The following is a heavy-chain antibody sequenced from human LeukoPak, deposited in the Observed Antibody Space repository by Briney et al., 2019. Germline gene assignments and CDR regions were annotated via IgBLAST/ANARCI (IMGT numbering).Heavy chain of an antibody. Sequence: ASETLSLTCAVYGGSFSGYYWSWIRQPPGKGLEWIGEINHSGSTNYNPSLKRRVTISVDTSKNQFSLKLSSVTAADTAVYYCATRLGRELPPYYWGQGTLVTVSS. V-gene: IGHV4-34*01. D-gene: IGHD1-26*01. CDR2: INHSGST. CDR1: GGSFSGYY. CDR3: ATRLGRELPPYY. J-gene: IGHJ4*02.